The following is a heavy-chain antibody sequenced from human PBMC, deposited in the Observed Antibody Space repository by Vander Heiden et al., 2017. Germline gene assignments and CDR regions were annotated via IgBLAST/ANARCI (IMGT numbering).Heavy chain of an antibody. CDR1: GFSLTTGGVG. D-gene: IGHD3-10*01. J-gene: IGHJ3*02. V-gene: IGHV2-5*01. CDR3: AHRRLGDYYGSGSYYNEPHDAFDI. CDR2: IYWNDDQ. Sequence: QITLKESGPTLVNPTQTLTPTCTFSGFSLTTGGVGVGWIRPPPGKALEWLALIYWNDDQRYSPALKSRLTITKDTSKNQVVLTMTNMDPVDTATYHCAHRRLGDYYGSGSYYNEPHDAFDIWGQGTMVTVSS.